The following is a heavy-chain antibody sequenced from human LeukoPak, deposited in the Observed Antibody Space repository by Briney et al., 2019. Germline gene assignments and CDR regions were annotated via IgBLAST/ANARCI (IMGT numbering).Heavy chain of an antibody. Sequence: GASVKVSCKASGYNFTGNYMHWVRQAPGQGLEWMGWINPKSGGTNYAQNFQARVTMTRDTSISTAYMEMSRLRSDDTAVYYCARGGPGPNSGSYSRHDYWGQGTLVTVSS. CDR3: ARGGPGPNSGSYSRHDY. D-gene: IGHD1-26*01. CDR2: INPKSGGT. CDR1: GYNFTGNY. J-gene: IGHJ4*02. V-gene: IGHV1-2*02.